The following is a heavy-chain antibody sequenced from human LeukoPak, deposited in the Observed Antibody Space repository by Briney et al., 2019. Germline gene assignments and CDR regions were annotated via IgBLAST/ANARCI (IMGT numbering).Heavy chain of an antibody. Sequence: GRSLRLSCAASGFTFSSYAMHRVRQAPGKGLEWVAVISYDGSNKYYADSVKGRFTISRDNSKNTLYLQMNSLRAEDTAVYYCARLAVAGREYYFDYWGQGTLVTVSS. CDR1: GFTFSSYA. J-gene: IGHJ4*02. V-gene: IGHV3-30-3*01. CDR2: ISYDGSNK. CDR3: ARLAVAGREYYFDY. D-gene: IGHD6-19*01.